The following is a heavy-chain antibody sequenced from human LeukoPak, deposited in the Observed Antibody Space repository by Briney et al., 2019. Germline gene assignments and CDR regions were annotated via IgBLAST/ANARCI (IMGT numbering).Heavy chain of an antibody. V-gene: IGHV3-23*01. CDR1: YNYA. CDR2: VSGDGQRT. Sequence: GGALSLSFAAFYNYAMSWVRQAPGTGLEWLSAVSGDGQRTFYADSVKGRFTISRDNSMNTLGLQMNSLRAEDTALYYCAKEQDNRLLLSHFDYWGQGIQVTVSS. J-gene: IGHJ4*02. CDR3: AKEQDNRLLLSHFDY. D-gene: IGHD1-1*01.